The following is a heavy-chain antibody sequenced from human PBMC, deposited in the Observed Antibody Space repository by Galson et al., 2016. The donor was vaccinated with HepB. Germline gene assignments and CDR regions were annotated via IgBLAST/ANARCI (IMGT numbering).Heavy chain of an antibody. CDR1: GFTLSHYA. CDR2: TSYDGSNN. D-gene: IGHD3-22*01. V-gene: IGHV3-30-3*01. CDR3: ARGGYYDSSGYPFGGY. J-gene: IGHJ4*02. Sequence: SLRLSCAASGFTLSHYAVHWVRQAPGKGLEWVAVTSYDGSNNYYADSVKGRFTISRDYSENTLYLQMNSLRAEDTAVYYCARGGYYDSSGYPFGGYWGQGTLVIVSS.